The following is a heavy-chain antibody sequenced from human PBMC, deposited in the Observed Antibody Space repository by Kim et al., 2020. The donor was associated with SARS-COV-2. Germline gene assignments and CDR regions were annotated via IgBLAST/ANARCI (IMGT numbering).Heavy chain of an antibody. CDR1: GFTFSGSA. V-gene: IGHV3-73*01. J-gene: IGHJ4*02. D-gene: IGHD5-18*01. CDR3: TSHVEDTAMVPPGFDY. Sequence: GGSLRLSCAASGFTFSGSAMHWVRQASGKGLEWVGRIRSKANSYATAYAASVKGRFTISRDDSKNTAYLQMNSLKTEDTAVYYCTSHVEDTAMVPPGFDYWGQGTLVTVSS. CDR2: IRSKANSYAT.